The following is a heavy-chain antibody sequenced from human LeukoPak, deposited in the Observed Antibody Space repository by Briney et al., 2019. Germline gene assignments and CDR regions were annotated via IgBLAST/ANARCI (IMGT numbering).Heavy chain of an antibody. CDR1: GGSISSYY. Sequence: SETLSLTCTVSGGSISSYYWSWIRQPPGKGLEWIGYIYYSGSTNYNPSLKSRVTISVDTSKNQFSLKLSSVTAADTAVYYCATHPPKVCTGGSCTDYWGQGTLVTVSS. CDR3: ATHPPKVCTGGSCTDY. J-gene: IGHJ4*02. D-gene: IGHD2-15*01. CDR2: IYYSGST. V-gene: IGHV4-59*01.